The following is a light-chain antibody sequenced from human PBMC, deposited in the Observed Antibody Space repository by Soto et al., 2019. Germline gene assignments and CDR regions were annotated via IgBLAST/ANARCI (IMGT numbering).Light chain of an antibody. CDR1: SSTVGGFNV. CDR3: SSYVGATTYV. J-gene: IGLJ1*01. V-gene: IGLV2-23*01. CDR2: EGI. Sequence: QSVLTQPASVPGSPGQSITISCTGTSSTVGGFNVVSWYQQHPGKAPKVIIYEGIKRPSGVSNRLSGSNSGSTASLTISGLQAEDEAAYYCSSYVGATTYVSGTGTKVTVL.